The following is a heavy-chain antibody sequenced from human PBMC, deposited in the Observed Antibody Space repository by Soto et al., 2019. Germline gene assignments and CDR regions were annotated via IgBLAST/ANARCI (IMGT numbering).Heavy chain of an antibody. CDR3: ARESFSASPNFFDY. D-gene: IGHD3-16*01. Sequence: PGGSLRLSCAASGFTFSSYAMRWVRQAPGKGLEWVAVISYDGSNKYYADSVKGRFTISRDNSKNTLYLQMNSLRADDTALYYCARESFSASPNFFDYWGRGTQVTVSS. V-gene: IGHV3-30-3*01. CDR1: GFTFSSYA. J-gene: IGHJ4*02. CDR2: ISYDGSNK.